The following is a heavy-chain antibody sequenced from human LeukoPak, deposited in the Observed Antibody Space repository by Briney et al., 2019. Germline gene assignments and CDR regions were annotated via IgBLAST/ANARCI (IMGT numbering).Heavy chain of an antibody. J-gene: IGHJ4*02. V-gene: IGHV3-20*04. CDR1: GFTFDDYG. CDR3: ARAPGYYDFWRGYDGEYFDY. Sequence: PGGSLRLSCAASGFTFDDYGMSWVRQAPGKGLEWVSGINWNGGSTGYADSVKGRFTISRDNAKDSLYLQMNSLRAEDTALYYCARAPGYYDFWRGYDGEYFDYWGQGTLVTVSS. CDR2: INWNGGST. D-gene: IGHD3-3*01.